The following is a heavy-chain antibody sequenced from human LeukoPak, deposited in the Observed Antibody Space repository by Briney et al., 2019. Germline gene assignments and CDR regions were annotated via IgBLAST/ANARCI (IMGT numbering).Heavy chain of an antibody. CDR1: GGTFSGYY. D-gene: IGHD3-22*01. J-gene: IGHJ4*02. CDR3: ASFYDSSGYQDY. Sequence: SATLSLTCAVYGGTFSGYYWSWIRQPPGKGLEWIGEINHSVSTNYNPSLKSRVTISVDTTKNLFSLKLSSVTAADTAVYYCASFYDSSGYQDYWGQGTLVTVSS. CDR2: INHSVST. V-gene: IGHV4-34*01.